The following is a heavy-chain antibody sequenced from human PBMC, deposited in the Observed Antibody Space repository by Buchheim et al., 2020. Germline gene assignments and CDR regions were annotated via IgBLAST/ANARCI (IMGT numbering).Heavy chain of an antibody. Sequence: QVQLVESGGGVVQPGRSLRLSCAASGFTFSSYAMHWVRQAPGKGLEWLAVISYDGSNKYYADSVKGRFTISRDNSKNKLYLQMNSLRAEDTAVYYCAREMYYDFWSGYYYSPFDYWGQGTL. CDR1: GFTFSSYA. V-gene: IGHV3-30*14. J-gene: IGHJ4*02. CDR2: ISYDGSNK. D-gene: IGHD3-3*01. CDR3: AREMYYDFWSGYYYSPFDY.